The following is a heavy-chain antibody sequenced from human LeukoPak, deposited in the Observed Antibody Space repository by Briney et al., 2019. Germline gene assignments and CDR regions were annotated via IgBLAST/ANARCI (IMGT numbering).Heavy chain of an antibody. J-gene: IGHJ4*02. V-gene: IGHV3-30*04. CDR1: GFTFSSYA. Sequence: GGSLRLSCAASGFTFSSYAMHWVRQAPGKGLEWVAVISYDGSNKYYADSVKGRFTISRDNSKNTLYLQMNSLRAEDTAVYYCAKDRYSGSYHLYYFDYWGQGTLVTVSS. CDR2: ISYDGSNK. CDR3: AKDRYSGSYHLYYFDY. D-gene: IGHD1-26*01.